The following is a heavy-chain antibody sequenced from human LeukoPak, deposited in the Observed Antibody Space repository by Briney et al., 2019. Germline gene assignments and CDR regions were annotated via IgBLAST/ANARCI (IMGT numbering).Heavy chain of an antibody. CDR1: GYTFTNYG. CDR2: ISAYDGNT. CDR3: ARVFRTSCYPRCAFDY. J-gene: IGHJ4*02. D-gene: IGHD2-2*01. Sequence: ASVKVSCKASGYTFTNYGISWVRQAPGQGLEWVGWISAYDGNTNYAQKLQGRVTMTTNTSTSTAYMELRSLRSDDTAVYYCARVFRTSCYPRCAFDYWGQGTLVTVSS. V-gene: IGHV1-18*01.